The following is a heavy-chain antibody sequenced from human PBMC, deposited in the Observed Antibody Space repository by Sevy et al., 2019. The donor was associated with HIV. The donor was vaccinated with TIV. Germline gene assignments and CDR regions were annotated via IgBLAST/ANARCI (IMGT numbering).Heavy chain of an antibody. CDR1: GGSFSGYY. D-gene: IGHD6-6*01. V-gene: IGHV4-34*01. CDR3: ARGQLASVFDY. CDR2: INHSGST. J-gene: IGHJ4*02. Sequence: SETLSLTCAVYGGSFSGYYWSWIRQPPGKGLEWIGEINHSGSTNYNPSLKSRVTISVDTSKNQFSLKLSSVTAADTAVYYCARGQLASVFDYWGQGTLVTVSS.